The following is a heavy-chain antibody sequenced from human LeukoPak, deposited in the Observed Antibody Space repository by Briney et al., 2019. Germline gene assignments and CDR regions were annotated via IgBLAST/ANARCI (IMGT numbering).Heavy chain of an antibody. CDR2: IKQDGGEI. V-gene: IGHV3-7*01. CDR1: GFTFNYYS. D-gene: IGHD1-26*01. J-gene: IGHJ4*02. CDR3: ARDKVVGATYFDY. Sequence: PGGSLRLSCAASGFTFNYYSMHWVRQAPGKGLEWVANIKQDGGEIYYVDSVKGRFTISRDNAKNSLYLQMNSLRAEDTAVYYCARDKVVGATYFDYWGQGTLVTVSS.